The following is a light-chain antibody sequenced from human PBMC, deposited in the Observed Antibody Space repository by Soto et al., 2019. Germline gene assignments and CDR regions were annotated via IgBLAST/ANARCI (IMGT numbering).Light chain of an antibody. CDR3: ASYTSSSTSVM. V-gene: IGLV2-14*01. CDR1: SSDVGGYKY. J-gene: IGLJ3*02. Sequence: QSVLTQPASVSGSPGQSITISCTGTSSDVGGYKYVSWYQQHPDKAPKLIIFEVSNRPSGISSRFSGSKSGNTASLTISGLQAEDEADYYCASYTSSSTSVMFGRGTKGTVL. CDR2: EVS.